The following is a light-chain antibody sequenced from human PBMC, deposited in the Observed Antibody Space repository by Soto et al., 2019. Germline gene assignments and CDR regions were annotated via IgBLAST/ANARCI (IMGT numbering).Light chain of an antibody. CDR1: QSVKSSD. V-gene: IGKV3-20*01. J-gene: IGKJ4*01. CDR3: QHYPASPALT. CDR2: GAS. Sequence: EIVLTQSPGTLSLSAGERATLSCRASQSVKSSDLAWYQQKPGQAPRLLIYGASNRATGIPARFSGSGSGTDFTLPISRLEPDDCAVYYCQHYPASPALTFGGGTKVEI.